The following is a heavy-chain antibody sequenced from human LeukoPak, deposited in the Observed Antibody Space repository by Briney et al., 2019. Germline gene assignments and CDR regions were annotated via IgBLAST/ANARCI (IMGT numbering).Heavy chain of an antibody. CDR1: GFTFSSYA. V-gene: IGHV3-23*01. CDR2: ITSGHST. J-gene: IGHJ4*02. D-gene: IGHD3-22*01. Sequence: GGSLRLSCAASGFTFSSYAMSWVRQVPGKGLEWVSTITSGHSTYYADSVKGRFTISRDNSKNTLYLQMNSLRAEDTAVYYCAKGPTSYYYDSSLFDYWGQGTLVTVSS. CDR3: AKGPTSYYYDSSLFDY.